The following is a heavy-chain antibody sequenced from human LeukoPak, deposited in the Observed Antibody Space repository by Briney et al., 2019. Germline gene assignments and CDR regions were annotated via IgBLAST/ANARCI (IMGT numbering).Heavy chain of an antibody. Sequence: PGGSLRLSCAASGFTFSSYAMSWVRQAPGKGLEWVSAISGSGGSTYYADSVKGRFTISRDNSKNTLYLQMNSLRAEDTAVYYCARVGSYAYYFDYWGQGTLVTVSS. D-gene: IGHD1-26*01. J-gene: IGHJ4*02. CDR3: ARVGSYAYYFDY. CDR1: GFTFSSYA. V-gene: IGHV3-23*01. CDR2: ISGSGGST.